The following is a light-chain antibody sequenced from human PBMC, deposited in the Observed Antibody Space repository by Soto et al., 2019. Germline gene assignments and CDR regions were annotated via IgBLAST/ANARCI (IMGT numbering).Light chain of an antibody. CDR3: QQYNKWPLT. V-gene: IGKV3-15*01. J-gene: IGKJ4*01. CDR1: QSVSSH. CDR2: GAS. Sequence: EVVMTQSPATVSVSPGERATLSCRASQSVSSHLAWYRQKPGQAPRLLMYGASNRATSISDRFSGSGSGTEFTLTISSLQSEDVAVYYCQQYNKWPLTFGGGTQVDIK.